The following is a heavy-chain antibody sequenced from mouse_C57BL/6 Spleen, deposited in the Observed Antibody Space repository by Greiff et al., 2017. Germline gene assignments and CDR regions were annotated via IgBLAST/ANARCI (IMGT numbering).Heavy chain of an antibody. CDR1: GYSFTDYN. D-gene: IGHD1-1*01. CDR2: INPNYGTT. J-gene: IGHJ3*01. Sequence: EVQLQESGPELVKPGASVKISCKASGYSFTDYNMNWVKQSNGKSLEWIGVINPNYGTTSYNQKFKGKATLTVDQSSSTAYMQLNSLTSEDSAVYYCARSDYYGSSFWFAYWGQGTLVTVSA. CDR3: ARSDYYGSSFWFAY. V-gene: IGHV1-39*01.